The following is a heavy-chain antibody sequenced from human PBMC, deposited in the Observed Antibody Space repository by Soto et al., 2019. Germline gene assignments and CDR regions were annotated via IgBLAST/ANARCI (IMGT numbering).Heavy chain of an antibody. V-gene: IGHV4-34*08. D-gene: IGHD3-10*01. Sequence: PSATLPHTCSFYGVIFIGYYWSWILQPPGTGLEWIGEINHSGSTNYNPSLKSRVTISVDTSKNQFSLKLSSVTAADTAGYYLATRLGRSYGSRCYLWGKGAWITVAS. CDR1: GVIFIGYY. CDR3: ATRLGRSYGSRCYL. J-gene: IGHJ4*02. CDR2: INHSGST.